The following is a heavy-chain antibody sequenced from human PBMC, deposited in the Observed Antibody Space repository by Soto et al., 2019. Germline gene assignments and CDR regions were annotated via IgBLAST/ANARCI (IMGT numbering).Heavy chain of an antibody. CDR1: GFTFNSYG. V-gene: IGHV3-30*18. D-gene: IGHD3-3*01. Sequence: GGSLRLSCSASGFTFNSYGMHWVRQAPGKGLEWVAVISYDGSNKYYADSVKGRFTISRDNSKNTLYLQMNSLRAEDTAVYYCANHQPYYDFWSGYYAPYDYYYMDVWGKGTTVTVSS. CDR2: ISYDGSNK. J-gene: IGHJ6*03. CDR3: ANHQPYYDFWSGYYAPYDYYYMDV.